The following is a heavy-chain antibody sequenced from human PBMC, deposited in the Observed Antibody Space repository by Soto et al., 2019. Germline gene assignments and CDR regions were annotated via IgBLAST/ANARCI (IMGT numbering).Heavy chain of an antibody. D-gene: IGHD5-12*01. CDR3: ARRGRWLQLNDAFDI. Sequence: GSLRLSCAASGXTFSSYCMSWVRQAPGKGLEWVANIKQDGSEKYYVDSVKGRFTISRDNAKSSLYLQMNSMRADDTAVYYCARRGRWLQLNDAFDIWGQGTMVTVSS. CDR2: IKQDGSEK. J-gene: IGHJ3*02. CDR1: GXTFSSYC. V-gene: IGHV3-7*01.